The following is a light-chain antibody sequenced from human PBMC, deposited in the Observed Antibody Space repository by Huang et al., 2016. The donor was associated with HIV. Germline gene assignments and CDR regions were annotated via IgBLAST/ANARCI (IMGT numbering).Light chain of an antibody. CDR1: QSVSSN. CDR2: GAS. CDR3: QQYNNWPFT. V-gene: IGKV3-15*01. Sequence: EIVMTQSPATLSVSPGERATLSCRASQSVSSNLAWYQQKPGQAPRLLIYGASTRATRIPARFSGRGSGTEFTLTIRSLQSEDFAVYYCQQYNNWPFTFGPGTKVEIK. J-gene: IGKJ3*01.